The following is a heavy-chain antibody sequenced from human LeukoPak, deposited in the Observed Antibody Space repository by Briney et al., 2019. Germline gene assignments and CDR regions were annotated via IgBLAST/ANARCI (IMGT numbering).Heavy chain of an antibody. Sequence: QAGGSLRLSCAASGFTLSSYGMNWVRQAPGKGLEWIGEINHSGSSNYNPSLQSRVTMSVDTSKKQLSLKVTSVTAADTAVYYCARHPGYYYYYMDVWGKGTTVTISS. V-gene: IGHV4-34*01. CDR3: ARHPGYYYYYMDV. CDR2: INHSGSS. J-gene: IGHJ6*03. CDR1: GFTLSSYG.